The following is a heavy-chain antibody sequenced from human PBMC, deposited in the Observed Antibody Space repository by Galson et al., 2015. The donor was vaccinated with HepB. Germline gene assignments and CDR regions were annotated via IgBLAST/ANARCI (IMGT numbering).Heavy chain of an antibody. V-gene: IGHV5-10-1*01. Sequence: QSGAEVKKPGESLRISCKGSGYSFTSYWISWVRQMPGKGLEWMGRIDPSDSYTNYSPSFQGHVTISADKSISTAYLQWSSLKASDTAMYYCARIPTVPYYYYYMDVWGKGTTVTVSS. CDR2: IDPSDSYT. J-gene: IGHJ6*03. D-gene: IGHD4-17*01. CDR3: ARIPTVPYYYYYMDV. CDR1: GYSFTSYW.